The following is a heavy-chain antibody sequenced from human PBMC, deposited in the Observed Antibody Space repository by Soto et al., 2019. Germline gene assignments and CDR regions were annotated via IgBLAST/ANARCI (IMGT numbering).Heavy chain of an antibody. Sequence: EVQLLESGGGLVQPGGSLRLSCAASGFTFSNYAMSWVRQTPGKGLEWVSTISGGGGNTYYPDSVKGRFTISRANSKDTVYLQMNTLRAEDTAIYYCAKERLGRGADYWGQGALVTVTS. J-gene: IGHJ4*02. CDR3: AKERLGRGADY. CDR1: GFTFSNYA. V-gene: IGHV3-23*01. CDR2: ISGGGGNT.